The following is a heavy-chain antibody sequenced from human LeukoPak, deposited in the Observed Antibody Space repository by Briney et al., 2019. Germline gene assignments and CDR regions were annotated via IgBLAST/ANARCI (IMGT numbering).Heavy chain of an antibody. Sequence: GESLKISCKGSGYSFTSYWIGWVRQMPGKGLEWMGIIYPGDSDTRYSPSFQGQVTISADKSISTAYLQWSSLKASDTAMHYCARRWGIYDSQYYFDYWGQGTLVTVSS. V-gene: IGHV5-51*01. CDR3: ARRWGIYDSQYYFDY. D-gene: IGHD3-22*01. CDR2: IYPGDSDT. J-gene: IGHJ4*02. CDR1: GYSFTSYW.